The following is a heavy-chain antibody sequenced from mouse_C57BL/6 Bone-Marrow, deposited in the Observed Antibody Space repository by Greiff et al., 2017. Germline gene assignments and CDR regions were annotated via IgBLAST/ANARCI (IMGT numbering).Heavy chain of an antibody. D-gene: IGHD6-5*01. V-gene: IGHV1-19*01. J-gene: IGHJ2*01. CDR1: GYTFTDYY. Sequence: EVQLVESGPVLVKPGASVKMSCKASGYTFTDYYMNWVKQSHGKSLEWIGVINPYNGGTSYNQKFKGKATLTVDKSSSTAYMELNSLTSEDSAVYYCARRALSYENYFDYWGQGTTLTVSS. CDR3: ARRALSYENYFDY. CDR2: INPYNGGT.